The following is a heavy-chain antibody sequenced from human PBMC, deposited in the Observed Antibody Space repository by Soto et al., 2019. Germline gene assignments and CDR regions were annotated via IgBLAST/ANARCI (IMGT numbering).Heavy chain of an antibody. CDR2: IYRTGSA. V-gene: IGHV4-30-2*01. J-gene: IGHJ5*02. Sequence: QLHLQESGSGLVKPSQTLSLTCAVSGGSISSGGYTWSWIRQPPGKGLEWIGYIYRTGSAYYNPSLRSRVPISVDTTKNQFSLTLSSVTAADTAVYYCATDSRGWFDPWGQGTLVTVSS. CDR1: GGSISSGGYT. CDR3: ATDSRGWFDP.